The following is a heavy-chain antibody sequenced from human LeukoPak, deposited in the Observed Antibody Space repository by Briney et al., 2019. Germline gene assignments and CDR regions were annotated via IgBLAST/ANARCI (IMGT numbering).Heavy chain of an antibody. V-gene: IGHV3-53*01. J-gene: IGHJ3*02. CDR2: IYSGGST. Sequence: GGSLRLSCAASGFTVSSNYMSWVRQAPGKGLEWVSVIYSGGSTYYADSVKGRFTISRDNSKNTLYLQMNSLRAEDTAVYYCARGVVVVADLYAFDIWGQGTMVTVSS. CDR1: GFTVSSNY. D-gene: IGHD2-15*01. CDR3: ARGVVVVADLYAFDI.